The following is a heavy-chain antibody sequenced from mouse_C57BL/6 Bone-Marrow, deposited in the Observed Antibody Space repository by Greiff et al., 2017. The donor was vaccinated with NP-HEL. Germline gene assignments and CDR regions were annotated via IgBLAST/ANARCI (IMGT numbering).Heavy chain of an antibody. CDR2: ISGGGGNT. Sequence: DVKLVESGGGLVKPGGSLKLSCAASGFTFSSYTMSWVRQTPEKRLEWVATISGGGGNTYYPDSVKGRFTISRDNAKNTLYLQMSSLRSEDTALYYCARRGLWYLDYWGQGTTLTVSS. J-gene: IGHJ2*01. CDR3: ARRGLWYLDY. V-gene: IGHV5-9*01. D-gene: IGHD2-1*01. CDR1: GFTFSSYT.